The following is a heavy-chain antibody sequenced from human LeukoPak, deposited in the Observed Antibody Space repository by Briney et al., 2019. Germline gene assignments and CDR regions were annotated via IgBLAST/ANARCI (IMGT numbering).Heavy chain of an antibody. CDR1: GGSISSGSYY. CDR2: IYTSGST. CDR3: ARYWGSSYYYYYMDV. D-gene: IGHD6-6*01. V-gene: IGHV4-61*02. J-gene: IGHJ6*03. Sequence: PSQTLSLTCTVSGGSISSGSYYWSWIRQSAGKGLEWIGRIYTSGSTNYNPSLKSRVTISVDTPKNQFSLKLSSVTAADTAVYYCARYWGSSYYYYYMDVWGKGTTVTVSS.